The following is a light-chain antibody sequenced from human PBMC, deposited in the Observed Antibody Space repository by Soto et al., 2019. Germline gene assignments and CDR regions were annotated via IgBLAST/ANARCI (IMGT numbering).Light chain of an antibody. V-gene: IGLV2-23*01. J-gene: IGLJ3*02. CDR1: SSDVGSSSF. CDR2: DGN. Sequence: QSALTQPASVSGSPGQSISISCTGTSSDVGSSSFLSWYQQHPGKAPKLMIYDGNQRPSGVSNRFSGSKSGNTASLTVSGFQAEDEADYYCCAYASTHLVFGGGTKLTVL. CDR3: CAYASTHLV.